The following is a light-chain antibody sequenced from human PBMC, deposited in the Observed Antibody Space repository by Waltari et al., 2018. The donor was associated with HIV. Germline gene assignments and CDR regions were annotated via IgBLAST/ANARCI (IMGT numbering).Light chain of an antibody. CDR3: SSYTSSSTYV. CDR2: DVS. V-gene: IGLV2-14*03. CDR1: SSDVGGYNY. Sequence: QSALTQPASVSGSPAQSIAISCTGTSSDVGGYNYASWYQQHPGKVPKLMIFDVSHRPSGVSHRFSGSKSGNTASLTISGLQAEDEADYYCSSYTSSSTYVFGTGTKVTVL. J-gene: IGLJ1*01.